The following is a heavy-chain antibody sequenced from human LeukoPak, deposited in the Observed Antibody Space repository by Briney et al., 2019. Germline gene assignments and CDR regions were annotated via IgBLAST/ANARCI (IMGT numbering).Heavy chain of an antibody. V-gene: IGHV3-21*01. CDR3: ASSAPSDI. CDR1: GFTFSSYS. Sequence: GGSLRLSCAASGFTFSSYSMDWVRQAPGKGLEWVSSISSSSSYIYYADSVKGRFTISRDNAKHSLYLQMNSLRAEDTAVSYCASSAPSDIWGRGTMVTVSS. CDR2: ISSSSSYI. J-gene: IGHJ3*02.